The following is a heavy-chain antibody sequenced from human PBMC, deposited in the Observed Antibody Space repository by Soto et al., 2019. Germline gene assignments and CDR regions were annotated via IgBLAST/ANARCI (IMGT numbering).Heavy chain of an antibody. CDR2: ISSSSSYI. V-gene: IGHV3-21*01. CDR1: GFTFSSYS. CDR3: ARDIVATINRFDP. D-gene: IGHD5-12*01. Sequence: GGSLRLSCAASGFTFSSYSMNWVRQAPGKGLEWVSSISSSSSYIYYADSVKGRFTISRDNAKNSLYLQMNSLRAEDTAVYYCARDIVATINRFDPWGQGTLVTVSS. J-gene: IGHJ5*02.